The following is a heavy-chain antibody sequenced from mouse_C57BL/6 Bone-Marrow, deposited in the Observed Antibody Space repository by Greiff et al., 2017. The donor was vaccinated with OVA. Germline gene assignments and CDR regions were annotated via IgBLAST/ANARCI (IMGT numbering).Heavy chain of an antibody. CDR1: GYAFTNYL. D-gene: IGHD1-1*01. J-gene: IGHJ1*03. V-gene: IGHV1-54*01. CDR3: AGYCGSSPYFDV. CDR2: INPGSGGT. Sequence: VQLQQSGAELVRPGTSVKVSCKASGYAFTNYLIEWVKQRPGQGLEWIGVINPGSGGTNYNEKFKGKATLTADKSSSTAYMQLSSLTSEASAVNFCAGYCGSSPYFDVWGTGTTVTVSS.